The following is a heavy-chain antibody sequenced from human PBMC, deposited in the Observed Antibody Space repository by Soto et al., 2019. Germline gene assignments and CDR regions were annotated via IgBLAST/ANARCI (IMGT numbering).Heavy chain of an antibody. D-gene: IGHD1-1*01. CDR1: GFPFSFYS. CDR3: ARDGKGAAYTHGPYYFDY. J-gene: IGHJ4*02. Sequence: GGSLRLSCAASGFPFSFYSMNWVRQAPGKGLEWISYITSTSSAINYADSVRGRFTISGDNAMRSLFLHMNSLRDEDTAVYYCARDGKGAAYTHGPYYFDYWGQGALVTVS. V-gene: IGHV3-48*02. CDR2: ITSTSSAI.